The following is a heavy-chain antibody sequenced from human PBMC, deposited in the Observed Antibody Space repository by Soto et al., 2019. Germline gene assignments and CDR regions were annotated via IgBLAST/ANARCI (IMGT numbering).Heavy chain of an antibody. D-gene: IGHD3-22*01. CDR1: GFTFSSYS. Sequence: GGSLRLSCAASGFTFSSYSMNWVRQAPGKGLEWVSYISSSSSTIYYADSVKGRFTISRDNAKNSLYLQMNSLRDEDTAVYYCARDRYDSSGYYPRWFDPWGQGTLVTVSS. V-gene: IGHV3-48*02. CDR3: ARDRYDSSGYYPRWFDP. CDR2: ISSSSSTI. J-gene: IGHJ5*02.